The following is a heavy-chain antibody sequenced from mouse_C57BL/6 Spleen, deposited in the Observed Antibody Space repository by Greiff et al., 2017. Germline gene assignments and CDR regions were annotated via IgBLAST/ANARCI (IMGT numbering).Heavy chain of an antibody. J-gene: IGHJ2*01. Sequence: DVKLVESGAELVRPGASVKLSCTASGFNIKDDYMHWVKQRPEQGLEWIGWIDPENGDTEYASKFQGKATITADTSSNTAYLQLSSLTSEDTAVYYCTTEAGIFDYWGQGTTLTVSS. V-gene: IGHV14-4*01. D-gene: IGHD4-1*01. CDR3: TTEAGIFDY. CDR1: GFNIKDDY. CDR2: IDPENGDT.